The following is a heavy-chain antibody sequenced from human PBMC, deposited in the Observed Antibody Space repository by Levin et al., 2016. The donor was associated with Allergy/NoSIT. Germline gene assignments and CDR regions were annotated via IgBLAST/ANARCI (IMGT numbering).Heavy chain of an antibody. Sequence: GESLKISCTGSDFAFSDYIMNWVRQAPGKGLEWVSSISARSSYIYYADSVKGRFTISRDNVGNSVSLQMNSLRSEDTALYYCTRDVDPGHEEAFDLWGQGTMVIVSS. CDR3: TRDVDPGHEEAFDL. V-gene: IGHV3-21*06. J-gene: IGHJ3*01. CDR1: DFAFSDYI. CDR2: ISARSSYI.